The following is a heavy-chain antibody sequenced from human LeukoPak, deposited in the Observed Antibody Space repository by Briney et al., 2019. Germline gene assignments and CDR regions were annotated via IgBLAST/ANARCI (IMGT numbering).Heavy chain of an antibody. D-gene: IGHD1-1*01. CDR2: IFYSGTT. CDR1: GGSFSGYY. Sequence: PSETLSLTCAVYGGSFSGYYWSWIRQPPGKGLEWIGYIFYSGTTNYNPSLKSRVSMSVDTSKNQFSLKLSSVTAADTAVYYCARDPREGGRDDAFDIWGQGTMVTVSS. V-gene: IGHV4-59*01. J-gene: IGHJ3*02. CDR3: ARDPREGGRDDAFDI.